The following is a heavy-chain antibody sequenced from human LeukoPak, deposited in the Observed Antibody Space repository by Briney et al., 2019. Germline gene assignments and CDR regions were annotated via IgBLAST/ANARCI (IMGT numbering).Heavy chain of an antibody. D-gene: IGHD3-9*01. Sequence: SETLSLTCAVSGGPISSRSCYWGWIRQPPGKGLEWIGSIYYTGSTYHNPSLKSRVTMSVDTSMNRFPLNLNSVTAADTAVYYCAREDDVLADNAFDIWGQGTMVTVSS. CDR3: AREDDVLADNAFDI. CDR1: GGPISSRSCY. J-gene: IGHJ3*02. V-gene: IGHV4-39*06. CDR2: IYYTGST.